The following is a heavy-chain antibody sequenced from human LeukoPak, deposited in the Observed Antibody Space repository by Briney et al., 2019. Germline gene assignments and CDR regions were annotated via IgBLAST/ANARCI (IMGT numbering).Heavy chain of an antibody. V-gene: IGHV1-2*02. Sequence: ASVKVSCKASGYTFTGYYMHWVRQAPGQGLEWMGWINPNSGGTNYAQKFQGRVTMTRDTSISTAYMELSRLRSDDTAVYYCARYMGVVRGVIGVHYYYYMDVWGKGTTVTISS. D-gene: IGHD3-10*01. CDR1: GYTFTGYY. CDR3: ARYMGVVRGVIGVHYYYYMDV. J-gene: IGHJ6*03. CDR2: INPNSGGT.